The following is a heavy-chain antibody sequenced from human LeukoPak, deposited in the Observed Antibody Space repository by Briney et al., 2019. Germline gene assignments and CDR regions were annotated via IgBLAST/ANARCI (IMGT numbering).Heavy chain of an antibody. V-gene: IGHV3-21*04. CDR2: ISSSSSYI. J-gene: IGHJ5*02. Sequence: GGSLRLSCAASEFTFSSYSMNWVRQAPGRGLEWVSCISSSSSYIYYAASAKGRFTISRDNSKKTVFLQMNSLTAEDTAIYYCAKAAYGDYVNWFDPWGQGTLVTVSS. CDR3: AKAAYGDYVNWFDP. D-gene: IGHD4-17*01. CDR1: EFTFSSYS.